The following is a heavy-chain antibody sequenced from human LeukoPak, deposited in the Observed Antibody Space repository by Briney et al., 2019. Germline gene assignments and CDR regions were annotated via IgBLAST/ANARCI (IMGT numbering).Heavy chain of an antibody. V-gene: IGHV3-33*01. CDR2: IWYDGSNK. CDR1: GFTFSSYG. Sequence: GRSLRLSCAASGFTFSSYGMHWVRQAPGKGLEWVAVIWYDGSNKYYADSVKGRFTISRDNSKNTLYLQMNSLRAEDTAVYYCARDFLKAFFDYWGQGTLVTVSS. CDR3: ARDFLKAFFDY. J-gene: IGHJ4*02. D-gene: IGHD2/OR15-2a*01.